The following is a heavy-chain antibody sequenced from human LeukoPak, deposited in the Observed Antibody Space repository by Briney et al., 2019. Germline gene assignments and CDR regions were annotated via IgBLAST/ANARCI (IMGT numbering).Heavy chain of an antibody. CDR1: GGSISDYY. J-gene: IGHJ4*02. Sequence: SETLSLTCTVSGGSISDYYWSWIRQPPGKGLEWIGYIYYSGSTNYNPSLKSRVTISVDTSKNQFSLKLSSVTAADTAVYYCARGRDSYGSGSYGTDYWGQGTLVTVSS. V-gene: IGHV4-59*01. D-gene: IGHD3-10*01. CDR3: ARGRDSYGSGSYGTDY. CDR2: IYYSGST.